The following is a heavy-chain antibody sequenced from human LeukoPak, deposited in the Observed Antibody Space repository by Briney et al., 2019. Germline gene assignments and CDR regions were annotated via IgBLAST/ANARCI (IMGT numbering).Heavy chain of an antibody. CDR1: GYTFTGYY. J-gene: IGHJ4*02. Sequence: ASVKVSFRASGYTFTGYYMHWVRQAPGQGLEWMGWINPNSGGTNYAQKFQGRVTMTRDTSISTAYMELSRLRSDDTAVYYCRTDRYGDYGDYIDYWGQGGLVTVSS. CDR3: RTDRYGDYGDYIDY. CDR2: INPNSGGT. V-gene: IGHV1-2*02. D-gene: IGHD4-17*01.